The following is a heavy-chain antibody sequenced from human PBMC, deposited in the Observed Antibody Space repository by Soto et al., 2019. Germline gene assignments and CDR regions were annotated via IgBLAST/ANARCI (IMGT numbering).Heavy chain of an antibody. V-gene: IGHV6-1*01. D-gene: IGHD2-15*01. CDR2: TYYRSRWYS. CDR1: GDTVSSNSVA. J-gene: IGHJ6*02. CDR3: ARSEEDSDYYYYGMDV. Sequence: SQTLSLTCVGSGDTVSSNSVAWNWVRQSPSRGLEWLGRTYYRSRWYSDYAVSVRSRIDINTDTSKNQVSLQLNSVTPEDTAVYYCARSEEDSDYYYYGMDVWGQGTTVTVSS.